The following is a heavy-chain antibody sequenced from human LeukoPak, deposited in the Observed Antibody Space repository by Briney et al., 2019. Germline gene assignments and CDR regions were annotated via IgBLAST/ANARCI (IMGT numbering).Heavy chain of an antibody. CDR1: GYTFTSYG. J-gene: IGHJ4*02. D-gene: IGHD3-22*01. Sequence: ALVKVSCKASGYTFTSYGISWVRQAPGQGLEWMGWISAYNGNTNYAQKLQGRVTMTTDTSTSTAYMELRSLRSDDTAVYYCAREQRNYYDSSGYPDYWGQGTLVTVSS. CDR3: AREQRNYYDSSGYPDY. CDR2: ISAYNGNT. V-gene: IGHV1-18*01.